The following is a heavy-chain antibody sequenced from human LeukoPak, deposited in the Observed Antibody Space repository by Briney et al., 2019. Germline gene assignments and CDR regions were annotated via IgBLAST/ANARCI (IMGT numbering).Heavy chain of an antibody. CDR2: ISSSSSTI. D-gene: IGHD3-3*01. CDR3: ARAGDFSFKD. Sequence: PGGSLRLSCAASGSTFSSHTMNWVRQAPGKGLEWVSYISSSSSTISYADSVKGRFTISRDNADNSLYLQMNSLRAEDTAVYYCARAGDFSFKDWGQGTLVTVSS. CDR1: GSTFSSHT. V-gene: IGHV3-48*01. J-gene: IGHJ4*02.